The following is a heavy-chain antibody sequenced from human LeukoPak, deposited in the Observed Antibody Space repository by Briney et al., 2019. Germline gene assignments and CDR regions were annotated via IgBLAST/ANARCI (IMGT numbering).Heavy chain of an antibody. CDR3: ARRAVAGPSDY. CDR2: IYYSGST. V-gene: IGHV4-39*01. CDR1: GGSISSSSYY. D-gene: IGHD6-19*01. J-gene: IGHJ4*02. Sequence: SETLSLTCTVSGGSISSSSYYWGWIRQPPGKELEWIGSIYYSGSTYYNPSLKSRVTISVDTSKNQFSLKLSSVTAADTAVYYCARRAVAGPSDYWGQGTLVTVSS.